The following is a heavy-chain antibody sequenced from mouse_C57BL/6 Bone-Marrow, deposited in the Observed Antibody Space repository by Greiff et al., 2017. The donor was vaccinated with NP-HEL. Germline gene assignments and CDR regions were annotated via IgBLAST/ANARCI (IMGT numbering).Heavy chain of an antibody. CDR3: TRGYYYGSSRYFDV. CDR2: IYPGNSDT. D-gene: IGHD1-1*01. J-gene: IGHJ1*03. V-gene: IGHV1-5*01. Sequence: VQLQQSGTVLARPGASVKMSCKTSGYTFTSYWMHWVKQRPGQGLEWIGAIYPGNSDTSYNQKFKGKAKLTAVTSASTAYMELSSLTNEDSAVYYCTRGYYYGSSRYFDVWGTGTTVTVSS. CDR1: GYTFTSYW.